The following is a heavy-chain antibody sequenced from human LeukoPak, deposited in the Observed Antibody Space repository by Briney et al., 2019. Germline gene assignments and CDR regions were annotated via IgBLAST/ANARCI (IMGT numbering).Heavy chain of an antibody. J-gene: IGHJ4*02. CDR2: ISSNGGSA. CDR3: AKGRGDSLAYYSPDFDY. CDR1: GFTFSSYA. D-gene: IGHD3-22*01. Sequence: GSLRLSCSASGFTFSSYAMHWVRQAPGKGLEYVSAISSNGGSAYYADSVKGRFTISRDNSKNTLYLQMDSLRDEDTAVYFCAKGRGDSLAYYSPDFDYWGQGTLVTVSS. V-gene: IGHV3-64*04.